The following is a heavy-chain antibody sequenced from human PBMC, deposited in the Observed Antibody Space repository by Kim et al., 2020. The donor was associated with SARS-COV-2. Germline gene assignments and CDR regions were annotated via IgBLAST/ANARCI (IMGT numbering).Heavy chain of an antibody. CDR3: ARGGIVGVATEVC. CDR1: GFTFSRYW. CDR2: INSDGSST. D-gene: IGHD2-15*01. J-gene: IGHJ4*02. Sequence: GGSLRLSCAASGFTFSRYWMHWVRQAPGKGLVWVSRINSDGSSTNYADSVKGRFTISRDNAKNTLYLQMNSLRAEDTAVYYCARGGIVGVATEVCWGQGTLVTVSS. V-gene: IGHV3-74*01.